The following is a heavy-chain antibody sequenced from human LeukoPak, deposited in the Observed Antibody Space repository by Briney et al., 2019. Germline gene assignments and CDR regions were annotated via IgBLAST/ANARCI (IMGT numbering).Heavy chain of an antibody. Sequence: ASVKVSCKASGYTFTSYAIHWVRQAPGQRLEWMGWINAGNGNTKYSQEFQGRVTITRDTSASTAYMELSSLRSEDMAVYYCARGKYPFTSQDNWFDPWGQGTLVTVSS. V-gene: IGHV1-3*03. CDR1: GYTFTSYA. CDR3: ARGKYPFTSQDNWFDP. CDR2: INAGNGNT. J-gene: IGHJ5*02. D-gene: IGHD2/OR15-2a*01.